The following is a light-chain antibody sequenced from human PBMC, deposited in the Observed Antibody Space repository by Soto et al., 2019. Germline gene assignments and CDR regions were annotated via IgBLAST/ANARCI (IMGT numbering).Light chain of an antibody. J-gene: IGKJ1*01. V-gene: IGKV3-20*01. CDR1: QSFSNNH. Sequence: GLKQSPGTLSLSPGERATLSCRASQSFSNNHLAWYQQKPGQAPRLLIYGASNRATGIPDRFSGSGSGTDFTLTISRLEPEDFAVYYCQQYSSSSTFGQGTKVDIK. CDR2: GAS. CDR3: QQYSSSST.